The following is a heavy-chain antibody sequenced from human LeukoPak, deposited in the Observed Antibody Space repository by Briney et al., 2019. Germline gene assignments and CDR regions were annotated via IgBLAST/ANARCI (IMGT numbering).Heavy chain of an antibody. CDR3: ARGIQLWLPQFDY. J-gene: IGHJ4*02. CDR1: GGSISSGDYY. Sequence: SQTLSLTCTVSGGSISSGDYYWSWIRQPPGKGLEWIGYIYYSGSTYYNPSLKSRVTISVDTSKNQFSLKLSSVTAADTAVYYCARGIQLWLPQFDYWGQGTLVTVSS. D-gene: IGHD5-18*01. V-gene: IGHV4-30-4*08. CDR2: IYYSGST.